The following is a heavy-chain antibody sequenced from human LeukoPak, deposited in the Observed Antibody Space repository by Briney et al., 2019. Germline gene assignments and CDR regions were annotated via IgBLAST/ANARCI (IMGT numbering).Heavy chain of an antibody. J-gene: IGHJ4*02. CDR1: GFTFTSFA. Sequence: GGSLRLSCAASGFTFTSFAMYWVRQAPGKGLEWVSAISGSGGSTYYADSVKGRFTISRDNSKNTLYLQMNSLRAEDTAVYYCAKVHYYGSGSSRAGEGSRDYWGQGTLVTVSS. CDR2: ISGSGGST. V-gene: IGHV3-23*01. D-gene: IGHD3-10*01. CDR3: AKVHYYGSGSSRAGEGSRDY.